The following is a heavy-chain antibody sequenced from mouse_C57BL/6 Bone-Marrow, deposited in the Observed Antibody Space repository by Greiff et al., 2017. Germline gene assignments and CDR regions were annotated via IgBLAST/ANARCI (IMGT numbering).Heavy chain of an antibody. J-gene: IGHJ1*03. CDR3: ARPYYSNYWYFDV. V-gene: IGHV1-55*01. CDR2: IYPGSGST. D-gene: IGHD2-5*01. Sequence: QVQLKQPGAELVKPGASVKMSCKASGYTFTSYWITWVKQRPGQGLEWIGDIYPGSGSTTYNEKFKSKATLTVDTSSSTAYMQLSSLTSEDSAVYCCARPYYSNYWYFDVWGTGTTVTVSS. CDR1: GYTFTSYW.